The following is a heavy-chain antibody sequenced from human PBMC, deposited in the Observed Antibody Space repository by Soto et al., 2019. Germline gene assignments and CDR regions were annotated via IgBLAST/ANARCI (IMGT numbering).Heavy chain of an antibody. CDR2: IYYSGST. D-gene: IGHD6-13*01. CDR3: ARCIAAAGPIDY. Sequence: SETLSLTCTASGGSISSSSYYWGWIRQPPGKGLEWIGSIYYSGSTYYNPSLKSRVTISVDTSKNQFSLKLSSVTAADTAVYYCARCIAAAGPIDYWGQGTLVTVSS. J-gene: IGHJ4*02. CDR1: GGSISSSSYY. V-gene: IGHV4-39*07.